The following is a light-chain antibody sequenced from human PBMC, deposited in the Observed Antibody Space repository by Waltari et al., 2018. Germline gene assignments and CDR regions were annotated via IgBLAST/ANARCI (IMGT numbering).Light chain of an antibody. V-gene: IGKV3-11*01. Sequence: EIVLIQSPATLSLSPGERATLPCRASQGISRNLGWYQQQLGQAPRLLIYDASKRATGIPARFSGSGSGTDFTLTISSLEPEDFAVYYCQQSSERPVTFGGGTKVEIK. J-gene: IGKJ4*01. CDR1: QGISRN. CDR3: QQSSERPVT. CDR2: DAS.